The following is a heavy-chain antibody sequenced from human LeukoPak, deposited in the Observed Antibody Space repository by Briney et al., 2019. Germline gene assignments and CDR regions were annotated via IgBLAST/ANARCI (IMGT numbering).Heavy chain of an antibody. CDR1: GYAFNICD. CDR2: MNPDSGNT. CDR3: AVHLPGDYLDR. J-gene: IGHJ4*02. Sequence: ASVKVSCEASGYAFNICDINWVRQATGQGLEWMGWMNPDSGNTGFAQKFQGRVTMTRNTSITTAYMELSSLRFEDTAVYYCAVHLPGDYLDRWGQGTLVTVSS. V-gene: IGHV1-8*01.